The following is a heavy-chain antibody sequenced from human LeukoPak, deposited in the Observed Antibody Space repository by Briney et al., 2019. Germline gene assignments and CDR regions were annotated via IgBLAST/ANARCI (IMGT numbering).Heavy chain of an antibody. J-gene: IGHJ4*02. V-gene: IGHV3-74*01. D-gene: IGHD6-6*01. CDR1: GFTFSSYW. CDR3: ARDRGLVNDY. CDR2: INRDGTTT. Sequence: GGSLRLSCAASGFTFSSYWMHWVRQVPGKGLVWVSHINRDGTTTTYADSVKGRFTISRDNAANTLFLQMNSLRVEDTAVYYCARDRGLVNDYWGQGTLVTVSS.